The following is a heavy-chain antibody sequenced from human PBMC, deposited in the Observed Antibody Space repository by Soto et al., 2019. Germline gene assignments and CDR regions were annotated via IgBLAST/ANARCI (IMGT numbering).Heavy chain of an antibody. D-gene: IGHD4-17*01. CDR2: ISSSSSYI. Sequence: EVQLVESGGGLVKPGGSLRLYCAASGFTFSSYSMNWVRQAPGKGLEWVSSISSSSSYIYYADSVKGRFTISRDNAKNSLYLQMNILRAEDTAVYYCARDVAQTTVTPVYYYYGMDVWGQGTTVTVSS. V-gene: IGHV3-21*01. CDR1: GFTFSSYS. J-gene: IGHJ6*02. CDR3: ARDVAQTTVTPVYYYYGMDV.